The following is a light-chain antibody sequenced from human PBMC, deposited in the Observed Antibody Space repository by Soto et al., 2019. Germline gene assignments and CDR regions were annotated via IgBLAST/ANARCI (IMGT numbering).Light chain of an antibody. CDR2: DAY. J-gene: IGKJ5*01. CDR1: QSVRTY. V-gene: IGKV3-11*01. Sequence: EIVLTQSPVTLSLFPGESATLSCRASQSVRTYLAWYQQKPGQAPRLLIYDAYNRATGIPPRFSGSGSGTDFTLTISSLEPEDSAVYYCQQRHMWPITFGQGTRLEIK. CDR3: QQRHMWPIT.